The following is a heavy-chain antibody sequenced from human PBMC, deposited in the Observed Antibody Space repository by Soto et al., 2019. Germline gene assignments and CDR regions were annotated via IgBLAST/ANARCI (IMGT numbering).Heavy chain of an antibody. Sequence: QVQLVQSGPEVKKPGASVKVSCRASGYNFTNYGISWVRQAPGQGLEWMGWINAYNGNTNYAQNLQGRVTMTTDTPTSTAYMEVMSLRSADTAMYYGARERQFALWGQGTLVTVPS. J-gene: IGHJ4*02. CDR2: INAYNGNT. CDR3: ARERQFAL. CDR1: GYNFTNYG. V-gene: IGHV1-18*01.